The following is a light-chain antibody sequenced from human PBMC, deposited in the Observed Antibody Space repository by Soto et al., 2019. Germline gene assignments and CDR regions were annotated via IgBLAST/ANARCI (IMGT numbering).Light chain of an antibody. V-gene: IGKV1-6*01. J-gene: IGKJ1*01. CDR2: ATS. Sequence: AIQITQSPSSLSASVGDRVTLTCRASQGIGNDLGWYRQKPGKAPELLIYATSSLQRGVPSRFSGSGSGTDFTLTISSLQPEDFATYYCLQDYIYPWTFGQGTKVEIK. CDR1: QGIGND. CDR3: LQDYIYPWT.